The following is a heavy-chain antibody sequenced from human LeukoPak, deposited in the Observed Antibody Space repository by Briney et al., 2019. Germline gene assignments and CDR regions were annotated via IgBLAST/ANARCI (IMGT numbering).Heavy chain of an antibody. CDR2: IYSGGTT. D-gene: IGHD4-23*01. CDR1: GFTVSNNF. Sequence: GGSLRLSCAASGFTVSNNFMSWVRQAPGKGLELVSLIYSGGTTKYADSVRGRFTISRDNSKNTPYLQMNSLRAEDTAVYYCARDQPVVTPLGYWGQGTLVTVSS. J-gene: IGHJ4*02. CDR3: ARDQPVVTPLGY. V-gene: IGHV3-53*01.